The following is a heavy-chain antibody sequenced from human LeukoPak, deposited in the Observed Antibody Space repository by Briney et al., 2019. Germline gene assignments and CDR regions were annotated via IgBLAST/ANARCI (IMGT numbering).Heavy chain of an antibody. CDR2: INHSGST. CDR1: GGSFSGYY. Sequence: SETLSLTCAVYGGSFSGYYWSWIRQPPGKGLEWIGEINHSGSTNYNPSLKSRVTISVDTSKNQFSLKLSSVTAADTAVYYCARGGIAVAEGDFDYWGQGTQVTVSS. D-gene: IGHD6-19*01. CDR3: ARGGIAVAEGDFDY. V-gene: IGHV4-34*01. J-gene: IGHJ4*02.